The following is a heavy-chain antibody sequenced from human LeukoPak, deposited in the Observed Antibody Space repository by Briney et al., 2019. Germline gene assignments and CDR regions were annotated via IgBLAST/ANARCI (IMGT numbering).Heavy chain of an antibody. J-gene: IGHJ5*02. Sequence: PSETLSLTCTVSGGSISSSSYYWGWIRQPPGKGLEWIGSIYYRGSTYYSPSLKSRVTISVDTSKNQFSLRLTSVTAADTAVFYCARHFDTPFDPWGQGTLVTVSS. CDR2: IYYRGST. V-gene: IGHV4-39*01. CDR1: GGSISSSSYY. D-gene: IGHD2-15*01. CDR3: ARHFDTPFDP.